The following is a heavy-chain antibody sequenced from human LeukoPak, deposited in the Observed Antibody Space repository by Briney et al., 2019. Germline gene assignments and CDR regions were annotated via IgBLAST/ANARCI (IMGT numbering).Heavy chain of an antibody. CDR1: GGSISSYY. CDR3: AREGGYSGYY. CDR2: ISNTGST. D-gene: IGHD5-12*01. J-gene: IGHJ4*02. V-gene: IGHV4-4*08. Sequence: SETLSLTCTVSGGSISSYYWSWIRQPPGKGLERIGYISNTGSTKYNPSLKSRVTISVDTSKNQFSLKLSSVTAADTAVYYCAREGGYSGYYWGQGTLVTVSS.